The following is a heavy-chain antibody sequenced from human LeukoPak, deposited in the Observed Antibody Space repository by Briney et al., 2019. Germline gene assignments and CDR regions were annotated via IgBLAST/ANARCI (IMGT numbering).Heavy chain of an antibody. V-gene: IGHV1-69*13. D-gene: IGHD1-26*01. Sequence: ASVKVSCKASGGTFSSYAISWVRQAPGQGLEWMGGIIPIFGTANYAQKFQGRVTITADESTSTAYMELSSLRSEDTAVYYCARDRDGGATNLDRPFDYWGQGTLVTVSS. CDR3: ARDRDGGATNLDRPFDY. CDR1: GGTFSSYA. J-gene: IGHJ4*02. CDR2: IIPIFGTA.